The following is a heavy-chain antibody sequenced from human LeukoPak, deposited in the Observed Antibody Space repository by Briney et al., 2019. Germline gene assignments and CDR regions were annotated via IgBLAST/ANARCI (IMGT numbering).Heavy chain of an antibody. CDR3: TTERVGTTTPGYYGLDV. V-gene: IGHV3-15*01. D-gene: IGHD1-26*01. CDR1: GFTFSNDW. J-gene: IGHJ6*02. CDR2: IKRKTDGGTT. Sequence: GGSLRLSCAASGFTFSNDWMSWVRQAPGKGLEWVGRIKRKTDGGTTDYAAPVKGRFTISRDDSKNTLYLQMNSLKTEDTAVYYCTTERVGTTTPGYYGLDVWGQGTTVTVSS.